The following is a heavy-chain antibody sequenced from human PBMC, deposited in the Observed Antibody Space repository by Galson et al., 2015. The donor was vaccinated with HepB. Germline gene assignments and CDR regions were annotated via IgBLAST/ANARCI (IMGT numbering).Heavy chain of an antibody. CDR2: ISGGGDSR. D-gene: IGHD1-26*01. CDR1: GFIFSDYA. CDR3: ARARSKVVTSASWED. V-gene: IGHV3-23*01. Sequence: SLRLSCAASGFIFSDYAMSWVRQSPEKGLEWVSTISGGGDSRHSLDSVKGRFTTSRDNSKNTLFLQLNSLRPEDTAFYYCARARSKVVTSASWEDWGQGALVTVSS. J-gene: IGHJ4*02.